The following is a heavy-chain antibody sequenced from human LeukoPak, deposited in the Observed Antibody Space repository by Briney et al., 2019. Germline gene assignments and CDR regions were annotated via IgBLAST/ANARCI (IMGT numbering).Heavy chain of an antibody. CDR1: GGSFSGYY. J-gene: IGHJ3*02. Sequence: SETLSLTCAVYGGSFSGYYWSWIRQPPGKGLEWIGEINHSGSTNYNPSLKSRVTISVDTSKNQFSLKLSSVTAADTAVYYCARATGYWGFIVAPRPNDAFDIWGQGTMVTVSS. CDR3: ARATGYWGFIVAPRPNDAFDI. V-gene: IGHV4-34*01. D-gene: IGHD2-8*02. CDR2: INHSGST.